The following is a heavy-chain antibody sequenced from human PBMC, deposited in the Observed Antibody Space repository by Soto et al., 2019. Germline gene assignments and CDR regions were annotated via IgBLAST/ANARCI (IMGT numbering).Heavy chain of an antibody. CDR1: GYTFTSYG. J-gene: IGHJ3*02. V-gene: IGHV1-18*01. CDR2: ISAYNGNT. Sequence: GASVKVSCKDSGYTFTSYGISWVRQAPGQGLEWMGWISAYNGNTNYAQKLQGRVTMTTDTSTSTAYMELRSLRSDDTAVYYCARDSLFYFSEGIAAAGTGDAFDIRGQGTMVTVSS. CDR3: ARDSLFYFSEGIAAAGTGDAFDI. D-gene: IGHD6-13*01.